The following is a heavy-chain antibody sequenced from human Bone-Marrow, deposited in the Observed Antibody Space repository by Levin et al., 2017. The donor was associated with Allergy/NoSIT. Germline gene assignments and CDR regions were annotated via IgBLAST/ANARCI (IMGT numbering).Heavy chain of an antibody. CDR2: YDPENGET. CDR3: ARGVMIRFGGVISAYGLDV. CDR1: GYTFSEVS. V-gene: IGHV1-24*01. J-gene: IGHJ6*02. D-gene: IGHD3-16*02. Sequence: ASVKVSCKVSGYTFSEVSMQWVRQAPEKGLEWMGGYDPENGETIYAQKLQGRVTMSEDTSTDTAYMELSSLISEDTAVYYCARGVMIRFGGVISAYGLDVWGQGTTVTVSS.